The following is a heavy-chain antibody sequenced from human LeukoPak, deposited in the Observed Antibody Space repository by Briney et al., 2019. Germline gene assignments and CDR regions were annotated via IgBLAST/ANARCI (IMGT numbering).Heavy chain of an antibody. D-gene: IGHD3-22*01. CDR1: GGSISSGDYY. V-gene: IGHV4-61*08. J-gene: IGHJ4*02. CDR2: ISYSGNT. CDR3: ASSRGKYYYDTSGHYYVDSFDF. Sequence: SSETLSLTCTVSGGSISSGDYYWSWIRQPPGKGLEWIGYISYSGNTNRNPSLKSRVIMSVDTSKNQFSLKLSSVTAADTAVYYCASSRGKYYYDTSGHYYVDSFDFWGQGTLVTVSS.